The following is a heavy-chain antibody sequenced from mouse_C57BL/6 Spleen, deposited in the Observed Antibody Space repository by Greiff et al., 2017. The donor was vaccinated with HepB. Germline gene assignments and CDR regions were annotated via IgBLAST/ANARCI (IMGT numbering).Heavy chain of an antibody. CDR2: ISDGGSYT. J-gene: IGHJ1*03. D-gene: IGHD1-1*01. CDR3: ARDSGGITTVVDWYFDV. CDR1: GFTFSSYA. V-gene: IGHV5-4*01. Sequence: EVQLQESGGGLVKPGGSLKLSCAASGFTFSSYAMSWVRQTPEKRLEWVATISDGGSYTYYPDNVKGRFTISRDNAKNNLYLQMSHLKSEDTAMYYCARDSGGITTVVDWYFDVWGTGTTVTVSS.